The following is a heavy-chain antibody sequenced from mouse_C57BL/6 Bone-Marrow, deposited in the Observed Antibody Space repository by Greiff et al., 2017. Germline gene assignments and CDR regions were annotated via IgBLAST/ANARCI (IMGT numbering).Heavy chain of an antibody. D-gene: IGHD1-1*01. CDR1: GYTFTSYW. V-gene: IGHV1-64*01. CDR2: IHPNSGST. CDR3: ARWITTVVATRYYFDY. Sequence: QVQLKQPGAELVKPGASVTLSCKASGYTFTSYWLHWVKQRPGQGLEWIGMIHPNSGSTNYNEKFKSKATLTVDKSSSTAYMQLSSLTSEDSAVYYCARWITTVVATRYYFDYWGQGTTLTVSS. J-gene: IGHJ2*01.